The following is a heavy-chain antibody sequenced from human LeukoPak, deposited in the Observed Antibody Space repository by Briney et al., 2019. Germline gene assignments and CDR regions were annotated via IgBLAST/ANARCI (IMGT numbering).Heavy chain of an antibody. D-gene: IGHD4-17*01. CDR1: GFIFSDFG. CDR2: IRYDEINT. Sequence: GGSLRLSCAAYGFIFSDFGIHWVRPTPDKVMEWVAFIRYDEINTYYGGSVKGRFTISRDTSRNTVYLQMNSLRAEDTAVYYCARGLTYGPYINFDYWGQGTLVTVSS. CDR3: ARGLTYGPYINFDY. V-gene: IGHV3-30*02. J-gene: IGHJ4*02.